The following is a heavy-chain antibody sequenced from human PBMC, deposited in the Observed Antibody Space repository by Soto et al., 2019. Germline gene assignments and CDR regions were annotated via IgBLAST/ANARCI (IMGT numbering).Heavy chain of an antibody. D-gene: IGHD3-22*01. CDR2: IIPMYGTP. V-gene: IGHV1-69*06. CDR3: ARGFAYSSAWFDQ. CDR1: GGTFGSYA. J-gene: IGHJ5*02. Sequence: PVKVSCKASGGTFGSYAISWVRQAPGQGLEWMGNIIPMYGTPNYAQNFQGRVTMIADKSTSTVYMDLGSLRTDDTAVYYCARGFAYSSAWFDQWGQGTVVTVSS.